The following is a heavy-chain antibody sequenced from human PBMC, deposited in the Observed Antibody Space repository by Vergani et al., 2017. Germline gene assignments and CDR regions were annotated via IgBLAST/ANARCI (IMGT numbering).Heavy chain of an antibody. CDR2: ISYDGSNK. J-gene: IGHJ3*02. CDR3: SKDQVVYAYYDSSGYYPGWGAFDI. CDR1: GFTFSSYG. D-gene: IGHD3-22*01. V-gene: IGHV3-30*18. Sequence: QVQLVESGGGVVQPGRSLRLSCAASGFTFSSYGMHWVRQAPGKGLEWVAVISYDGSNKYYADSVKGRFTISRDNSKNTLYLQMNSLRAEDTAVYYCSKDQVVYAYYDSSGYYPGWGAFDIWGQGTMVTVSS.